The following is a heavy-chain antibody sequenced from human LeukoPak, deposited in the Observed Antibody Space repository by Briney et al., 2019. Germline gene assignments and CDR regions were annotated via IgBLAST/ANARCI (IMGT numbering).Heavy chain of an antibody. D-gene: IGHD5-12*01. Sequence: ASVKVSCKASGYTFTSYGISWARQAPGQGLEWMGWISAYNGNTNYAQKLQGRVTMTTDTSTSTAYMELRSLRSDDTAVYYCVMGYSGYDYGGEFDYWGQGTLVTVSS. J-gene: IGHJ4*02. CDR3: VMGYSGYDYGGEFDY. V-gene: IGHV1-18*01. CDR2: ISAYNGNT. CDR1: GYTFTSYG.